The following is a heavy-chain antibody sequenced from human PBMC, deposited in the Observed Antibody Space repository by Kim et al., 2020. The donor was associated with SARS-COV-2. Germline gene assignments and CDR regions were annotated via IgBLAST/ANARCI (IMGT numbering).Heavy chain of an antibody. V-gene: IGHV1-46*01. CDR3: ARDLSHHWSFDV. CDR1: GYTFTNNK. CDR2: ITPRDGAT. J-gene: IGHJ2*01. Sequence: ASVKVSCKTSGYTFTNNKVHWVRQAPGQGLEWMGIITPRDGATNYAQKFRGRVTMTSDTSTGTVYMELSSLMSEDTAVYFCARDLSHHWSFDVWGRGTLVTVSS.